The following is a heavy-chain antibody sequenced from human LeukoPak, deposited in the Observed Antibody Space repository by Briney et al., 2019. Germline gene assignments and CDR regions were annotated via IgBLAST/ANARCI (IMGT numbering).Heavy chain of an antibody. J-gene: IGHJ4*02. V-gene: IGHV3-30-3*01. CDR2: ISYDGSNK. Sequence: GGSLRLSCEASGFTFSTYAMHWVRQAPGKGLEWVAVISYDGSNKYYADSVKGRFTISRDNSRNTLYLQMNSLRAEDTAVYYCARTPQYCSSTSCYVFNYWGQGTLVSVSS. CDR1: GFTFSTYA. D-gene: IGHD2-2*01. CDR3: ARTPQYCSSTSCYVFNY.